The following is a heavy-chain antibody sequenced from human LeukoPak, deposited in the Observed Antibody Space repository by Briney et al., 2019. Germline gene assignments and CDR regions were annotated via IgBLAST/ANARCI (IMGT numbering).Heavy chain of an antibody. CDR2: IKPDGNDK. V-gene: IGHV3-7*03. D-gene: IGHD2-21*02. CDR1: GFTFSSYG. J-gene: IGHJ4*02. CDR3: TTSDCGY. Sequence: GGSLRLSCAASGFTFSSYGMSWVRQAPGKGLEWVATIKPDGNDKYFVDSVKGRFTVSRDNAKTSLYLQMNSLRAEDTAIYYCTTSDCGYWGQGTLVTVSS.